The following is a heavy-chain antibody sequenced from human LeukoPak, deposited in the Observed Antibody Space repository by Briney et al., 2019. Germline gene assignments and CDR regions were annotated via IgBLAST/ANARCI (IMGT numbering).Heavy chain of an antibody. J-gene: IGHJ4*02. CDR1: GGTFSSYA. CDR2: IIPIFGTA. D-gene: IGHD3-22*01. V-gene: IGHV1-69*01. CDR3: ARDADYDSSGLLGH. Sequence: SVKVSCKASGGTFSSYAISWVRQAPGQGLEWMGGIIPIFGTANYAQKFQGRVTITADESTSTAYMELSSLRSEDTAVYYCARDADYDSSGLLGHWGQGTLVTVSS.